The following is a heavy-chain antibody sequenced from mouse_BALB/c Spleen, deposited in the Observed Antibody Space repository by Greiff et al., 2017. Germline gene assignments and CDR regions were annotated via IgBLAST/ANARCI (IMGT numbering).Heavy chain of an antibody. D-gene: IGHD2-3*01. CDR3: ARIYDGYPYYFDY. CDR2: INPSNGRT. CDR1: GYTFTSYW. Sequence: VQLQQPGAELVKPGASVKLSCKASGYTFTSYWMHWVKQRPGQGLEWIGEINPSNGRTNYNEKFKSKATLTVDKSSSTAYMQLSSLTSEDSAVYYCARIYDGYPYYFDYWGQGTTLTVSS. V-gene: IGHV1S81*02. J-gene: IGHJ2*01.